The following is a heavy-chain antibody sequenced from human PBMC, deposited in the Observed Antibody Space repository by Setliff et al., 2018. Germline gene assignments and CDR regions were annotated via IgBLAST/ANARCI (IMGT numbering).Heavy chain of an antibody. V-gene: IGHV4-61*02. D-gene: IGHD2-8*01. Sequence: SETLSLTCTVSGDSIGRGGFHWSWVRQPAGKGLEWIGRIDTSGRTQFNLALKSRVTISIDMSKNQFSLKLTSVTAADTAVYFCARDPGFHSGTWCLGDWGQGTQVTVSS. CDR1: GDSIGRGGFH. J-gene: IGHJ4*02. CDR2: IDTSGRT. CDR3: ARDPGFHSGTWCLGD.